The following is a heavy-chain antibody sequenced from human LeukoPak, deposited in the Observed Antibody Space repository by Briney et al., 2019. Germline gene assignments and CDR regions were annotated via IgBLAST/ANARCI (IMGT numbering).Heavy chain of an antibody. CDR1: GFTFSSYA. CDR2: ISSNGGST. J-gene: IGHJ6*04. Sequence: GGSLRLSCSASGFTFSSYAMHWVRQAPGKGLEYVSAISSNGGSTYYADSVKGRFTISRDNAKNSLYLQMNSLRAEDTAVYYCARESITMVRGVTPYYYYYGMDVWGKGTTVTVSS. CDR3: ARESITMVRGVTPYYYYYGMDV. D-gene: IGHD3-10*01. V-gene: IGHV3-64*04.